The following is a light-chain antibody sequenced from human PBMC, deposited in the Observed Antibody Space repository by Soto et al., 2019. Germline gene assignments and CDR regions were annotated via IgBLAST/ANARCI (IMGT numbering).Light chain of an antibody. Sequence: EIVLTQSPGTLSLSPGERVTLSCRASQSVSSTYLAWYQQKPGQAPRLLIYDASRRATGIPDRFSGSGSGTDFTLTISRLEPEDFAVYYCQQYDRSPRTFGQGTKVDIK. J-gene: IGKJ1*01. CDR1: QSVSSTY. V-gene: IGKV3-20*01. CDR2: DAS. CDR3: QQYDRSPRT.